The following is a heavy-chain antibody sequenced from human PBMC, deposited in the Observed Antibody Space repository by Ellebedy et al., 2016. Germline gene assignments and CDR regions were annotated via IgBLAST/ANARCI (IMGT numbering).Heavy chain of an antibody. CDR1: GYSFTSYW. Sequence: GESLKISXKGSGYSFTSYWLGWVRQMPGKGLEWMGIIHPGDSDTRYSPSFQGQVTISADKSISTAYLQWSSLKASDTAMYYCARTDWLLSEYYFDYWGQGTLVTVSS. V-gene: IGHV5-51*01. CDR3: ARTDWLLSEYYFDY. J-gene: IGHJ4*02. CDR2: IHPGDSDT. D-gene: IGHD3-9*01.